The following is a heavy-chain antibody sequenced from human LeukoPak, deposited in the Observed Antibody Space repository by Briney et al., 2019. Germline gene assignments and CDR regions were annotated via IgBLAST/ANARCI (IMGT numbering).Heavy chain of an antibody. CDR2: IKQDGSEK. D-gene: IGHD3-22*01. CDR1: GFTVSSNY. Sequence: GGSLRLSCAASGFTVSSNYMSWVRQAPGKGLEWVANIKQDGSEKYYVDSVKGRFTISRDNAKNSLYLQMNSLRAEDTAVYYCARRVSYYYDSSGYSDAFDIWGQGTMVTVSS. V-gene: IGHV3-7*01. CDR3: ARRVSYYYDSSGYSDAFDI. J-gene: IGHJ3*02.